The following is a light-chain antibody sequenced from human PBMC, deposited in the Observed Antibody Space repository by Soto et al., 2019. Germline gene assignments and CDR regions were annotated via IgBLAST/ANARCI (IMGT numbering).Light chain of an antibody. Sequence: QSVLTQPSSVSGTPGQSVTISCSGSSFNIVSYTVNWYQQLPGTAPRLLLYSNNQRPSGVPDRFSGSRSGTSASLAISGLQSDDEADYYCSPWHDSHVLFGGGTKLTVL. J-gene: IGLJ2*01. V-gene: IGLV1-44*01. CDR1: SFNIVSYT. CDR2: SNN. CDR3: SPWHDSHVL.